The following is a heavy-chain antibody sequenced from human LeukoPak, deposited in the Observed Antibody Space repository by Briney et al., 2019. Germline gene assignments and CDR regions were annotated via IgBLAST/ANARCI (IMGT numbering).Heavy chain of an antibody. CDR3: ARGGIVGAKLGAFDI. J-gene: IGHJ3*02. CDR1: GGSISSGGYS. CDR2: IYHSGST. V-gene: IGHV4-30-2*01. D-gene: IGHD1-26*01. Sequence: SQTLSLTCAVSGGSISSGGYSWSWIRQPPGKGLEWIGYIYHSGSTYYNPSLKSRVTISVDRSKNQFSLKLSSVTAADTAVYYCARGGIVGAKLGAFDIWGQGTMVTVSS.